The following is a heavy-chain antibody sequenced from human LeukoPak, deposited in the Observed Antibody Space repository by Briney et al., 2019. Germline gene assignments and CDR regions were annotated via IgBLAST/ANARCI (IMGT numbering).Heavy chain of an antibody. J-gene: IGHJ4*02. D-gene: IGHD5-18*01. CDR3: AKDGVQLWYYFDS. V-gene: IGHV3-30*18. CDR2: ISYDGSNK. CDR1: GFTFSSYG. Sequence: PGRSLRLSCAASGFTFSSYGMHWVRQAPGKGLEWVAVISYDGSNKYYADSVKGRFTISRDNSKNTLYLQMNSLRAEDTAVYYCAKDGVQLWYYFDSWGQGTLVTVSS.